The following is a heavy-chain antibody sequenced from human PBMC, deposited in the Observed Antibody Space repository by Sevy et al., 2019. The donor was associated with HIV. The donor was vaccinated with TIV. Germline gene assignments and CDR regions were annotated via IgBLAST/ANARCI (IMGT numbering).Heavy chain of an antibody. J-gene: IGHJ6*02. Sequence: GESLKISCKASGYRFTDYWIAWVRHMPGKGLEWMGIIYPGGSDSRYSPSSQGQVTTSADKSINTAYLQWRTLKGSDTAMYYCARGARGTLPGFCYYGCDVWGQGTTVTVSS. CDR1: GYRFTDYW. V-gene: IGHV5-51*01. D-gene: IGHD1-1*01. CDR3: ARGARGTLPGFCYYGCDV. CDR2: IYPGGSDS.